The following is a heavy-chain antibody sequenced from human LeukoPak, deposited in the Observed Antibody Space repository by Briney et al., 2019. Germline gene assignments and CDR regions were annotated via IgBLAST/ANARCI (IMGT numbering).Heavy chain of an antibody. Sequence: PSETLSLTCTVSGGSISSASYYWSWIRQPAGKGLEWIGRIYTGGSTNYNPSLKSRVTISVDTSKNQFSLKLSSVTAADTAVYYCARRKLYDSSGALDYWGQGTLVTVSS. CDR2: IYTGGST. CDR3: ARRKLYDSSGALDY. V-gene: IGHV4-61*02. D-gene: IGHD3-22*01. J-gene: IGHJ4*02. CDR1: GGSISSASYY.